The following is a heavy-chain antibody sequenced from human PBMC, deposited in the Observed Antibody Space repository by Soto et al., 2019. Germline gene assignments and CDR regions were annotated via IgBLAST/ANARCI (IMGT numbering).Heavy chain of an antibody. Sequence: EVQLVESGGGLVQPGGSLGLSCAASGFTFSNYWMHWVRQAPGKGLVWVSRIKGDGSDTKYAASVKGRFTGSRDNAKNPLYLHMNSLRAEDTAVYFCVLEERQLANFDYWGQGTLVTVPS. CDR2: IKGDGSDT. D-gene: IGHD6-13*01. V-gene: IGHV3-74*01. J-gene: IGHJ4*02. CDR3: VLEERQLANFDY. CDR1: GFTFSNYW.